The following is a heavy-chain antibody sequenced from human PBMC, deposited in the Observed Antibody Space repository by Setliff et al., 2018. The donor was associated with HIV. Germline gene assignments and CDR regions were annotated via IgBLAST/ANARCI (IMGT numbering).Heavy chain of an antibody. Sequence: SVKVSCKAPGGTFSSFAISWVRQAPGQGLEWMGGIIPIFGTANYAQKFQGRVTITTDESTTTAYMELRSLRSEDTAVYYCARGGWSGGGPLHYSYYYLDVWGRGTAVTVSS. CDR3: ARGGWSGGGPLHYSYYYLDV. J-gene: IGHJ6*02. V-gene: IGHV1-69*05. CDR2: IIPIFGTA. D-gene: IGHD2-15*01. CDR1: GGTFSSFA.